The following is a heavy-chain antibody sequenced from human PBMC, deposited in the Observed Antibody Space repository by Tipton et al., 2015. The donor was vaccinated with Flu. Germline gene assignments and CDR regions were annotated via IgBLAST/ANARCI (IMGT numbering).Heavy chain of an antibody. V-gene: IGHV1-8*01. Sequence: QVQLVQSGAEVKKPGASVKVSCKASGYTFTSYDINWVRQATGQGLEWMGWMNPNSGNTGYAQKFQGRVTMTRNTSISTAYMELSSLRSEDTAVYYCARLDYDFWSGYTNWFDPWGQGTLVTVSS. J-gene: IGHJ5*02. CDR1: GYTFTSYD. CDR3: ARLDYDFWSGYTNWFDP. D-gene: IGHD3-3*01. CDR2: MNPNSGNT.